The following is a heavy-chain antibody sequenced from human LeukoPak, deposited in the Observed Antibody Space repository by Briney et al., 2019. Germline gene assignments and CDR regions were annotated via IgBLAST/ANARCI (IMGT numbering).Heavy chain of an antibody. CDR3: ARRRGGNTGGFYFDY. CDR2: IYPGDSGT. Sequence: GESLKISCKASLFSFTNYWIAWVRQMPGEGLEWMGSIYPGDSGTRYNPSFQGQVTISADKSIKTAYLQWSSLKASDTAMYYCARRRGGNTGGFYFDYWGQGSLVTVSS. V-gene: IGHV5-51*01. D-gene: IGHD3-16*01. J-gene: IGHJ4*02. CDR1: LFSFTNYW.